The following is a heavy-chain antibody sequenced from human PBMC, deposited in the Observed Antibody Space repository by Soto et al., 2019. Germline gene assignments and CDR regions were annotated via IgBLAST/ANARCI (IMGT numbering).Heavy chain of an antibody. CDR2: IKEDGSEK. CDR1: GFTFSSYW. D-gene: IGHD1-26*01. CDR3: ARDFGGP. V-gene: IGHV3-7*05. Sequence: EVQLVESGGGLVQPGGSLRLSCTASGFTFSSYWMNWVRRAPGKGLEWVGNIKEDGSEKFYVDSVKGRFTISRDNAKKALYLDMSSLRVEDTAIYFCARDFGGPWGQGTLVTVSS. J-gene: IGHJ5*02.